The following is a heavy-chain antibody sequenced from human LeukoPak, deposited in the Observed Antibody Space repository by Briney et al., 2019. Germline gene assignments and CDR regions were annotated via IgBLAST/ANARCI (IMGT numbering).Heavy chain of an antibody. CDR3: ARDDVTTNGGVIADSRLFDI. D-gene: IGHD2-8*02. Sequence: GGSLRLSCAASGFIFTNYNLNWVRQAPGKGLEWISSISGGSTYIFYADSVRGRFTISRDNAKNSVYLQMNSLRGEDTAVYYCARDDVTTNGGVIADSRLFDIWGQGTMVTVSS. J-gene: IGHJ3*02. V-gene: IGHV3-21*01. CDR2: ISGGSTYI. CDR1: GFIFTNYN.